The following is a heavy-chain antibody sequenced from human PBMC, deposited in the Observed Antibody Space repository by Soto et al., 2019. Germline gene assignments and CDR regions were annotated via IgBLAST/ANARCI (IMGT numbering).Heavy chain of an antibody. J-gene: IGHJ6*02. V-gene: IGHV5-10-1*01. CDR2: IDPSDSYT. Sequence: GESLKISCKGSGYSFTNYCISWVRQLPGKGLDWTGRIDPSDSYTNYSPSFQGHVTISADKSISTAYLQWSGLKASDTAMYYCARHMRDGMDVWGQGTTVTVS. CDR1: GYSFTNYC. D-gene: IGHD2-21*01. CDR3: ARHMRDGMDV.